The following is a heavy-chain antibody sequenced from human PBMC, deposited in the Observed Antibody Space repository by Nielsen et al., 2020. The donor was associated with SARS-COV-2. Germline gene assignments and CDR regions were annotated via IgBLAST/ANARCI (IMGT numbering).Heavy chain of an antibody. CDR3: AILGYCTNGVCWETNYFDY. Sequence: ASVKVSCKPSGYTFTNNYIHWVRKAPGQGLEWMGIITPIGGTTTYARKFQGRVTVTRDTSTSTVFMELSSLRSEDTAVYYCAILGYCTNGVCWETNYFDYWGQGTLVTVSS. CDR1: GYTFTNNY. CDR2: ITPIGGTT. J-gene: IGHJ4*02. V-gene: IGHV1-46*01. D-gene: IGHD2-8*01.